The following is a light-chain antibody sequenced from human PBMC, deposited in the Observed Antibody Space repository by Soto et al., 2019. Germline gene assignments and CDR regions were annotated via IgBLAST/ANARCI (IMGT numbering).Light chain of an antibody. CDR3: QQRSNWPYT. V-gene: IGKV3-15*01. CDR2: GAS. J-gene: IGKJ2*01. Sequence: EIILTQSPASLSVSPGERATLSCRASQSVNNNLAWYQQKPGQAPRLLIYGASTRATGIPGRFRGSGSGTEFTLTITSLQSEDFAVYFCQQRSNWPYTFGQGTKLDIK. CDR1: QSVNNN.